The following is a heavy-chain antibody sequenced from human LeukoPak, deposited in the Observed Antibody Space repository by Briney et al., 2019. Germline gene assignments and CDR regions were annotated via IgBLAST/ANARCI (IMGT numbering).Heavy chain of an antibody. Sequence: SETLSLTCAVYGGSFSGYYWSWIRQRPGKGLEWIGEINHSGSTNYNPSLKSRVTISVDASKNQFSLKLSSVTAADTAVYYCARARRGSTSSPFRSSIAARNYFDYWGQGTLVTVSS. CDR1: GGSFSGYY. CDR2: INHSGST. D-gene: IGHD6-6*01. CDR3: ARARRGSTSSPFRSSIAARNYFDY. J-gene: IGHJ4*02. V-gene: IGHV4-34*01.